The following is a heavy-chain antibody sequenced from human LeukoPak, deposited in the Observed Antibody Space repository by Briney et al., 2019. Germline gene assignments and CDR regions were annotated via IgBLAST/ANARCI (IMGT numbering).Heavy chain of an antibody. J-gene: IGHJ4*02. CDR2: IKQEGSEK. Sequence: GGSLRLSCAASGFTFSSYWMSWVRQAPGKGLEWVANIKQEGSEKYYVDSVKGRFTISRDNAKNTLYLQVNSLRVEDTAVYYCARDDSGPDYWGQGTLVTVSS. V-gene: IGHV3-7*01. CDR1: GFTFSSYW. CDR3: ARDDSGPDY. D-gene: IGHD6-19*01.